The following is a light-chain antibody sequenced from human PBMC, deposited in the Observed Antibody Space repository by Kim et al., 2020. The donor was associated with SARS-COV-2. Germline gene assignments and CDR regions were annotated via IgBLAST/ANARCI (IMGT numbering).Light chain of an antibody. CDR1: KIGRKS. J-gene: IGLJ3*02. CDR2: NDS. Sequence: SYELTKPPSVSVAPGKTARITCGGNKIGRKSVHWYHLKPGQAPVLLIYNDSDRPPGIPERFSGSNSGNTATLTISRVEAGDEADYHCQVWDSSSDHPVFGGGTQLTVL. V-gene: IGLV3-21*04. CDR3: QVWDSSSDHPV.